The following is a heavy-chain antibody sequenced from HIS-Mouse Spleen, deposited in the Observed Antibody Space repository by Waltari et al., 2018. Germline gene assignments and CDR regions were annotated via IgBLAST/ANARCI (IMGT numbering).Heavy chain of an antibody. CDR1: GCSIRSSRYY. Sequence: QLQLQESGPGLVKPSETLSLTCTVSGCSIRSSRYYWGWIRQPPGKGLEWIGSIDYSGSTYYNPSLKSRVTISVDTSKNQFSLKLSSVTAADTAVYYCAREIPYSSSWYDWYFDLWGRGTLVTVSS. CDR2: IDYSGST. V-gene: IGHV4-39*07. J-gene: IGHJ2*01. D-gene: IGHD6-13*01. CDR3: AREIPYSSSWYDWYFDL.